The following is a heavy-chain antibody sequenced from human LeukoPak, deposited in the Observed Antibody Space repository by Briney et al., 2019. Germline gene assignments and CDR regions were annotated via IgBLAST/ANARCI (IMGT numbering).Heavy chain of an antibody. Sequence: SETLSLTCAVSGGSISSSNWWSWVRQPPGKGLEWIGYIYYSGSTNYNPSLKSRVTISVDTSKNQFSLKLSSVTAADTAVYYCARGVGNKDDFWSGYLLDKWFDPWGQGTLVTVSS. D-gene: IGHD3-3*01. CDR2: IYYSGST. J-gene: IGHJ5*02. CDR1: GGSISSSNW. CDR3: ARGVGNKDDFWSGYLLDKWFDP. V-gene: IGHV4-4*02.